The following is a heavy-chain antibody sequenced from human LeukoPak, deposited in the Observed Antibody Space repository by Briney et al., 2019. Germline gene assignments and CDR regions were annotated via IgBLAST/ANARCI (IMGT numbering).Heavy chain of an antibody. J-gene: IGHJ6*02. CDR3: AKDLGVSRARKSSMDV. CDR1: GFTFSSYE. D-gene: IGHD2-8*01. CDR2: ISYDGSNK. Sequence: GGSLRLSCAASGFTFSSYEMNWVRQAPGKGLEWVAVISYDGSNKYYADSVKGRFTISRDNSKNTLYLQMNSLRAEDTAVYYCAKDLGVSRARKSSMDVWGQGTTVTVSS. V-gene: IGHV3-30*18.